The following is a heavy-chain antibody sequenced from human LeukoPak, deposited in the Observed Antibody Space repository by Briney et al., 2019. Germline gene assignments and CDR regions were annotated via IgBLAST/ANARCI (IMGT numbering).Heavy chain of an antibody. D-gene: IGHD1-14*01. CDR2: IGVGDRST. CDR1: GFTFSNYA. Sequence: GGSLRLSCAASGFTFSNYAMSWVRQAPGKGLEWVSGIGVGDRSTYYADSVRGRFTISRDDSKNMVYLQMNSLRVEDTAVCYCAKDWASGNYFDYWGQGTLVTVSS. V-gene: IGHV3-23*01. J-gene: IGHJ4*02. CDR3: AKDWASGNYFDY.